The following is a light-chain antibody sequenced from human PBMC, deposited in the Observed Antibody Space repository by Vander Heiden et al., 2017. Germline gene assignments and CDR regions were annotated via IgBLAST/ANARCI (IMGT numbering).Light chain of an antibody. CDR2: EVS. CDR3: CSYAGSPWV. Sequence: QSALTHPAPVSGSPGQSTTISCTGTSSDVGSYNLVSWYQQHPGKAPKLMIYEVSKRPSGVSNRFSGSKSGNKASLTISGLQAKDEADYYCCSYAGSPWVFGGGTKLTVL. V-gene: IGLV2-23*02. J-gene: IGLJ3*02. CDR1: SSDVGSYNL.